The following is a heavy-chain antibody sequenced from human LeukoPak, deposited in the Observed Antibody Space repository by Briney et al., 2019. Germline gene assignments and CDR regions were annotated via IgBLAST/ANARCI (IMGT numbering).Heavy chain of an antibody. V-gene: IGHV4-38-2*01. CDR1: GYSISSSNY. CDR3: ARVLIVVVTEEYDAFDI. Sequence: AETLSLACAVYGYSISSSNYWGWIRQPPGKGLEWIGNIHHIGNTYYNPSLKNRVTISLDTSKNQFSLKLSSVTAADTAVYYCARVLIVVVTEEYDAFDIWGQGTMVTVSS. CDR2: IHHIGNT. D-gene: IGHD2-21*02. J-gene: IGHJ3*02.